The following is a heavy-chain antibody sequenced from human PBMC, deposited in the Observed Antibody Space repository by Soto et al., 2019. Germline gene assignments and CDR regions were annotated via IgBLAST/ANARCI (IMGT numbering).Heavy chain of an antibody. D-gene: IGHD1-26*01. V-gene: IGHV3-33*01. CDR3: ARDSALRKRYSDSWTPSWYFDL. J-gene: IGHJ2*01. CDR2: IWYDGSSK. Sequence: QVQLAESGGGVVQPGTSLRVSCEASGFSFYNYGMHWVRQAPGKGLEWVALIWYDGSSKYHADSVEGRFTISRDNSQKTLYLQMNSLRAEDTAVYYCARDSALRKRYSDSWTPSWYFDLWGRGTLVSLSS. CDR1: GFSFYNYG.